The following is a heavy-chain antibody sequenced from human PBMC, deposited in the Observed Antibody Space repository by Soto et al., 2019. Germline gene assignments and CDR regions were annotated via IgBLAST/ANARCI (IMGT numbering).Heavy chain of an antibody. V-gene: IGHV1-3*01. CDR2: INGGNGNT. J-gene: IGHJ4*01. Sequence: GASVKVSCKASGYTFTSYAMHWVRRAPGQRLEWMGWINGGNGNTKYSQKFQGRVTITRDTSASTAYMELSSLRSEDTAVYYCARSNIAATNTYYFDYWGHGTLVTVSS. CDR3: ARSNIAATNTYYFDY. D-gene: IGHD6-6*01. CDR1: GYTFTSYA.